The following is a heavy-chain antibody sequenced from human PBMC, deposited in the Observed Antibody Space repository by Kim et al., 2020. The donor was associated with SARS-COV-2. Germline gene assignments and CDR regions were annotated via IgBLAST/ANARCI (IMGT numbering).Heavy chain of an antibody. J-gene: IGHJ6*01. V-gene: IGHV1-18*01. CDR1: GYSFTTYG. CDR3: AREHGGRTAHHGYYGMDG. CDR2: ISAYDGDT. Sequence: ASVKVSCKASGYSFTTYGITWVRQAPGQGLEWMGWISAYDGDTNFAQRLQGRVTMTTDTSTSTAYMELWSLRSDDTAVYYCAREHGGRTAHHGYYGMDGW. D-gene: IGHD2-15*01.